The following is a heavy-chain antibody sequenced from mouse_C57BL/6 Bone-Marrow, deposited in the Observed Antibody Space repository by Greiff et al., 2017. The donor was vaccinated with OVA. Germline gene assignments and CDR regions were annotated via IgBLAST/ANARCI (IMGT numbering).Heavy chain of an antibody. Sequence: EVQLQQSGPELVKPGASVKMSCKASGYTFTDYNMHWVKQSHGKSLEWIGYINPNNGGTSYNQKFKGKATLTVNKSSSTAYMELRSLTSDDSAVYYCARYDGYLNYYAMDYWGQGTSVTVSS. V-gene: IGHV1-22*01. CDR2: INPNNGGT. J-gene: IGHJ4*01. D-gene: IGHD2-3*01. CDR1: GYTFTDYN. CDR3: ARYDGYLNYYAMDY.